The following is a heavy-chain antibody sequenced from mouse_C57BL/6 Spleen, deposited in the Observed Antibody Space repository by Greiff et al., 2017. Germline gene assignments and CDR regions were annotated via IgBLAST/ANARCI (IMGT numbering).Heavy chain of an antibody. CDR1: GFTFSDYG. CDR2: ISSGSSTI. J-gene: IGHJ3*01. CDR3: ARKLFAY. V-gene: IGHV5-17*01. Sequence: DVQLVESGGGLVKPGGSLKLSCAASGFTFSDYGMHWVRQAPEKGLEWVAYISSGSSTIYYADTVKGRFTISRDNAKNTMFLQMPSLRSEDTAMYYCARKLFAYWGQGTMVTVSA.